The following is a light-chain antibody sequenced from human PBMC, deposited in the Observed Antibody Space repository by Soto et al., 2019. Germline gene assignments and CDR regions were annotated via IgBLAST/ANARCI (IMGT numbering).Light chain of an antibody. CDR2: AAS. J-gene: IGKJ3*01. CDR1: QGIRNF. Sequence: DIQMTQSPSSLSASVGDSVTIPCRASQGIRNFLAWYQQKPGKVPKLLIYAASTLQSGVPSRFSVSGSGADFTLTISSLQPEDVATYYCQKYNSAPFTFGPGTKVDIK. CDR3: QKYNSAPFT. V-gene: IGKV1-27*01.